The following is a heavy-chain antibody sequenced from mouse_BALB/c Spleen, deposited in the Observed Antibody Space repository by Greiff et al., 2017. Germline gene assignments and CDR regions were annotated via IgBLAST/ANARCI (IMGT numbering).Heavy chain of an antibody. D-gene: IGHD1-1*01. J-gene: IGHJ2*01. CDR3: ARCTTTVVGDY. Sequence: QVQLQQPGAELVKPGASVKLSCKASGYTFTNYWLGWVKQRPGHGLEWIGDIYPGGGYTNYNEKFKGKATLTADTSSSTAYMQLSSLTSEDSAVYFCARCTTTVVGDYWGQGTTLTVSS. CDR2: IYPGGGYT. V-gene: IGHV1-63*02. CDR1: GYTFTNYW.